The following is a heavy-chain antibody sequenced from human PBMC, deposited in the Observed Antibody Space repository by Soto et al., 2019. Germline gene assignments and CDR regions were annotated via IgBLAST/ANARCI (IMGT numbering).Heavy chain of an antibody. CDR2: THYRSKWYN. CDR1: GDTVSSNSAA. D-gene: IGHD2-15*01. CDR3: ARHGIGKVDD. Sequence: PSQTLSLTCAISGDTVSSNSAAWNWIRQSPSRGLEWLGRTHYRSKWYNDYAVSVKSRITINPDTSKNQFSLQLKPVTAADTAVYYCARHGIGKVDDCGQGTLVTVSS. J-gene: IGHJ4*02. V-gene: IGHV6-1*01.